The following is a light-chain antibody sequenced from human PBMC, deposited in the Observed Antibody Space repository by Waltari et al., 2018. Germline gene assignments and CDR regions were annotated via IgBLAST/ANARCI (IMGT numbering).Light chain of an antibody. CDR3: QKYKTVPLT. J-gene: IGKJ4*01. V-gene: IGKV1-27*01. CDR2: AAS. Sequence: DIQMTQSPSSLSASVGDHFTISCRASQDIANYLAWYQVRPGKIPRLLIYAASRLQSGVPTRFSGSGSGTDFTLTIRTLQPEDVASYYCQKYKTVPLTFGGGTKVEIK. CDR1: QDIANY.